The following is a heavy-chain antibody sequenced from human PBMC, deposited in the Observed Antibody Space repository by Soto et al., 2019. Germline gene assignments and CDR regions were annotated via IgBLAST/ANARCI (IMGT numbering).Heavy chain of an antibody. CDR2: ISQSGNT. CDR3: ARAPKVSGSSQTRPDF. D-gene: IGHD6-6*01. CDR1: SGSFSGYY. Sequence: QVQLHQWGAGLLKPSETLSLACSIYSGSFSGYYWSWIRQPPGKGLEWIGEISQSGNTNYSPSLKSRVYITSDTSKKQFSLNLASVSAADTAVYYCARAPKVSGSSQTRPDFWGQGTLVTVSS. J-gene: IGHJ4*02. V-gene: IGHV4-34*01.